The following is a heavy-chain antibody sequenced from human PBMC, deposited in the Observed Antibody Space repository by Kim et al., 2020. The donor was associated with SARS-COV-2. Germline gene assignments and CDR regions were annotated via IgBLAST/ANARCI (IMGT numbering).Heavy chain of an antibody. J-gene: IGHJ3*02. CDR1: GYTFTSYA. V-gene: IGHV1-3*01. D-gene: IGHD6-19*01. Sequence: ASVKVSCKASGYTFTSYAMHWVRQAPGQRLEWMGWINAGNGNTKYSQKFQGRVTITRDTSASTAYMELSSLRSEDTAVYYCAIISGWYGNAFDIWGQGTMVTVSS. CDR2: INAGNGNT. CDR3: AIISGWYGNAFDI.